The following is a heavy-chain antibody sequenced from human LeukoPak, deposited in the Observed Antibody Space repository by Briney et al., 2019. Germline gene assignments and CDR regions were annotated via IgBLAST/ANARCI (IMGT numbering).Heavy chain of an antibody. D-gene: IGHD6-13*01. V-gene: IGHV4-34*01. Sequence: TSETLSLTCAVYGGSFSDYYWTWIRQPPGKGLEWIGEINHSGSTNYNPSLKSRVTISVDTSKNQFSLKLNSVTAADTAVYYCARDRAAAGQHFDYWGQGTLVTVSS. CDR3: ARDRAAAGQHFDY. CDR1: GGSFSDYY. J-gene: IGHJ4*02. CDR2: INHSGST.